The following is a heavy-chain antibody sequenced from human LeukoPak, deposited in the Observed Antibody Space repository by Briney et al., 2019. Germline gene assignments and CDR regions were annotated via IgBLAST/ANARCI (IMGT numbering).Heavy chain of an antibody. CDR3: ARGGGYYDSSGSVLGNY. J-gene: IGHJ4*02. CDR1: GYTFTSYD. Sequence: ASVKVSCKASGYTFTSYDINWVRQATGQGLEWMGWMNPNSGNTGYAQKFQGRATMTRNTSISTAYMELSSLRSEDTAVYYCARGGGYYDSSGSVLGNYWGQGTLVTVSS. V-gene: IGHV1-8*01. D-gene: IGHD3-22*01. CDR2: MNPNSGNT.